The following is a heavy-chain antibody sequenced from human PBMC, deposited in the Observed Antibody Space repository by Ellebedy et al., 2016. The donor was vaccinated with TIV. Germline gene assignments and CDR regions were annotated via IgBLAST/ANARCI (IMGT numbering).Heavy chain of an antibody. CDR2: ISGSGGST. Sequence: GESLKISCAASGFTFSSYAMSWVRQAPGKGLEWVSAISGSGGSTYYADSVKGRFTISRDNSKNTLYPKMNSLRAEDTAVNYCAKQGYKDYWGQGTLVTVSS. J-gene: IGHJ4*02. CDR3: AKQGYKDY. CDR1: GFTFSSYA. D-gene: IGHD5-24*01. V-gene: IGHV3-23*01.